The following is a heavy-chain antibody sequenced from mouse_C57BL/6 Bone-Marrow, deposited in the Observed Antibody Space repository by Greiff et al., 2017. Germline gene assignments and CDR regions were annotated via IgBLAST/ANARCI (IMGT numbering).Heavy chain of an antibody. Sequence: VQLQQSGAELARPGASVKLSCKASGYTFTSYGISWVKQRTGQGLEWIGEIYPRSGNTYYNEKFKGKATLTADKSSSTAYMELRSLTSEDSAVYVCARLGGYDVYWYFDVWGTGTTVTVSS. CDR2: IYPRSGNT. J-gene: IGHJ1*03. CDR3: ARLGGYDVYWYFDV. D-gene: IGHD2-2*01. V-gene: IGHV1-81*01. CDR1: GYTFTSYG.